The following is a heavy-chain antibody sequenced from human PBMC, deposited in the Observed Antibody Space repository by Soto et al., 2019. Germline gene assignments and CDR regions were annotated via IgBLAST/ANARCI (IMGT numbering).Heavy chain of an antibody. V-gene: IGHV3-30*18. CDR2: ISYDGSNK. CDR1: GFTFSSYD. D-gene: IGHD1-1*01. CDR3: AKDGRYTWNDGGLY. J-gene: IGHJ4*02. Sequence: PGGSLRLSCAASGFTFSSYDMHWVRQAPGKGLEWVAVISYDGSNKYYADSVKGRFTISRDNSKNTLYLQMNSLRAEDTAVYYCAKDGRYTWNDGGLYWGQGTLVTVSS.